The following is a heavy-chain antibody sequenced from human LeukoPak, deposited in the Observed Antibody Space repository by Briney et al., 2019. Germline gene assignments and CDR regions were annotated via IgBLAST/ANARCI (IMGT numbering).Heavy chain of an antibody. Sequence: PSETLSLTCAVYGGSFSGYYWSWIRQPPGKGLEWIGEINHSGSTNYNPSLKSRVTISVDTSKNQFSLKLSSVTAADTAVYYCARRLVLLWFGVCAFDIWGQGTMVTVSS. D-gene: IGHD3-10*01. V-gene: IGHV4-34*01. CDR2: INHSGST. CDR3: ARRLVLLWFGVCAFDI. J-gene: IGHJ3*02. CDR1: GGSFSGYY.